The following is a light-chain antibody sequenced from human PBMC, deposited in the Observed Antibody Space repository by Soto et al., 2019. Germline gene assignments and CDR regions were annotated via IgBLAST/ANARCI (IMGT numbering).Light chain of an antibody. J-gene: IGLJ1*01. CDR3: CSCAGSTTFVV. CDR2: EVS. Sequence: QSVLTQPASVSGSPGQSITISCTGTSSDVGTYNLVSWYQQHPGKAPKLMIYEVSKRPSGVSNRFSGSKSGNAASLTISGLQAEDEADYYCCSCAGSTTFVVFGTGTKVTVL. CDR1: SSDVGTYNL. V-gene: IGLV2-23*02.